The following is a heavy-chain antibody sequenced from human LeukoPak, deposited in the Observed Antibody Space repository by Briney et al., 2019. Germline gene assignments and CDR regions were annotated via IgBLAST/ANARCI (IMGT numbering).Heavy chain of an antibody. D-gene: IGHD2-8*01. CDR2: IIPILGIA. CDR1: GGTFSSYA. Sequence: SVKVSCKASGGTFSSYAISWVRQAPGQGLEWMGRIIPILGIANYAQKFQGRVTITADKSTSTAYMELSSLRSEDTAVYYCARVIEGCTNGVCYRPGVKTNNWFDPWGQGTLVTVSS. J-gene: IGHJ5*02. CDR3: ARVIEGCTNGVCYRPGVKTNNWFDP. V-gene: IGHV1-69*04.